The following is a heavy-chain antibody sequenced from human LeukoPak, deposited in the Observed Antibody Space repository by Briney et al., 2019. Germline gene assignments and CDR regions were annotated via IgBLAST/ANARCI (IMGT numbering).Heavy chain of an antibody. J-gene: IGHJ6*03. CDR2: INHSGST. V-gene: IGHV4-34*01. CDR1: GGSFSGYY. D-gene: IGHD3-10*01. Sequence: PSETLSLTCAVYGGSFSGYYWSWIRQPPGKGLEWIGEINHSGSTNYNPSLKSRVTISVDTSKNQFSLKLSSVTAADTAVYYCARQILWFGELTYMDVWGKGTTVTISS. CDR3: ARQILWFGELTYMDV.